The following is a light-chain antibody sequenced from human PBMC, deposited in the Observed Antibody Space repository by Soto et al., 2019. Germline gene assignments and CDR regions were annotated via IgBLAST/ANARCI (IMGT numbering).Light chain of an antibody. CDR2: EVS. J-gene: IGLJ1*01. Sequence: QSALTQPASVSGSPGQSITISCPETSRDVGNYNLVSWYQQHPGKAPKLLIYEVSKWPSGVSNRFSGSKSGNTASLTISGLQAEDEADYYCCSYAGSSTPLIFGTGTKVTVL. CDR1: SRDVGNYNL. CDR3: CSYAGSSTPLI. V-gene: IGLV2-23*02.